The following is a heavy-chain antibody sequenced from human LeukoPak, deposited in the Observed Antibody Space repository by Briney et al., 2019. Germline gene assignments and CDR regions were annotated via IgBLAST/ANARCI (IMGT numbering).Heavy chain of an antibody. J-gene: IGHJ4*02. CDR2: IYYSGSI. Sequence: SETLSLTCTVSGGSISSYYWSWIRQPPGKGLEWIGYIYYSGSINYNPSLKSRVTISVDTSKNQFSLKLSSVTAADTAVYYCARHAPFGGYLDYWGQGTLVTVSS. V-gene: IGHV4-59*08. D-gene: IGHD2-15*01. CDR1: GGSISSYY. CDR3: ARHAPFGGYLDY.